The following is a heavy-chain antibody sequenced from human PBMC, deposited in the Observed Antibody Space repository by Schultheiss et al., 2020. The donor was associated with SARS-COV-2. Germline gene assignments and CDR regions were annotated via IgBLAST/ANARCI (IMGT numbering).Heavy chain of an antibody. CDR3: ARESSVYAFDI. Sequence: GESLKISCAASGFTFSSYTIHWVRQAPGKGLEWVAVILYDGGNKYYANSVKGRFTISRDNSRTTLYLQMNSLRAEDTAVYYCARESSVYAFDIWGQGTMVTVSS. V-gene: IGHV3-30*01. CDR1: GFTFSSYT. CDR2: ILYDGGNK. D-gene: IGHD3-10*01. J-gene: IGHJ3*02.